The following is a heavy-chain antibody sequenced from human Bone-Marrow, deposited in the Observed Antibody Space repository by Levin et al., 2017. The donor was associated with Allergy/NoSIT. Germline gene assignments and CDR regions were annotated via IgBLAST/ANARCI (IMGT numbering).Heavy chain of an antibody. Sequence: SGGSLRLSCAASGFTFSTYAITWVRQAPGKGLEWVSIISAGGGDTYYADSVKGRFTISRDDSMNTLYLQMNSLRAEDTAIYYCAKERTSCTGNICFRSFDYWGQGTVVIVSS. CDR3: AKERTSCTGNICFRSFDY. D-gene: IGHD2-8*02. J-gene: IGHJ4*02. V-gene: IGHV3-23*01. CDR2: ISAGGGDT. CDR1: GFTFSTYA.